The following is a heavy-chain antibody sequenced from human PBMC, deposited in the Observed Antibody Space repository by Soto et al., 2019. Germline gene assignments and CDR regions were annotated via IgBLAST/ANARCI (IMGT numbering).Heavy chain of an antibody. CDR3: AMPRSGVVY. J-gene: IGHJ4*02. CDR2: IKPNHGGT. D-gene: IGHD2-15*01. CDR1: GYSFTANS. V-gene: IGHV1-2*04. Sequence: QVHLVQSGAEVKKPGASVRVSCKASGYSFTANSMHWVRQAPGEGLEWMAWIKPNHGGTNYARKFQGWVTRTRDTSISTAYMDLTRLKSGDTTVYYCAMPRSGVVYWGQGTLVTVSS.